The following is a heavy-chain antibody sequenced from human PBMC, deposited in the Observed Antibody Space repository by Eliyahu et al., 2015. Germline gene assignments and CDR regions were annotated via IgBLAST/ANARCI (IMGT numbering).Heavy chain of an antibody. CDR1: GFTFSSYD. Sequence: EVQLLESGGGLVQPGGSLRLSCAASGFTFSSYDMSWVRQAPGKGLEWVSRISGDAYSTSYADSVKGRFTISRDNSKNTVYLQMNSLRAEDTAVYYCAKDWGLYSSDWYAWFDPWGQGTLVTVSS. V-gene: IGHV3-23*01. CDR3: AKDWGLYSSDWYAWFDP. D-gene: IGHD6-19*01. J-gene: IGHJ5*02. CDR2: ISGDAYST.